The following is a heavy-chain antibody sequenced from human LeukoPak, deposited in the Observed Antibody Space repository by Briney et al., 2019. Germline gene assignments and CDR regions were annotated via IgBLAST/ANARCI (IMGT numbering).Heavy chain of an antibody. V-gene: IGHV4-59*01. CDR2: IYYSGST. D-gene: IGHD1-26*01. CDR1: GGSISYYY. CDR3: ARGRSNYYGMDV. J-gene: IGHJ6*02. Sequence: PSETLSLTCTVSGGSISYYYLSWIRQPPGKGPEWIGYIYYSGSTNYSPSLKSRVTMSVDTSKNLFSLKVSSVTAADTAVYYCARGRSNYYGMDVWGQGTTVTVSS.